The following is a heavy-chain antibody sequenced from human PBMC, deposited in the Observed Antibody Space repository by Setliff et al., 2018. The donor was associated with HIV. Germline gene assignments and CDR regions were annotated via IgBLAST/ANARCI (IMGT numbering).Heavy chain of an antibody. CDR2: INSDGSST. Sequence: GGSLRLSCAASGFTFSRYWMHWVRQAPGKGLVWVSRINSDGSSTSYADSVKGRFTISRDNAKNSLYLQMNSLRAEDTAVYYCARDPPWNYDSSGYPYYFDYWGQGTLVTSPQ. CDR3: ARDPPWNYDSSGYPYYFDY. V-gene: IGHV3-74*01. D-gene: IGHD3-22*01. J-gene: IGHJ4*02. CDR1: GFTFSRYW.